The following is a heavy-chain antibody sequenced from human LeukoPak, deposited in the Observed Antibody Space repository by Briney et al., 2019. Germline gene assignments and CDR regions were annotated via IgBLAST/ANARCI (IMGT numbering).Heavy chain of an antibody. CDR2: IYHSGST. J-gene: IGHJ4*02. CDR3: ASWQWFGEHY. Sequence: PSETLSLTCAVSGYSISSGYYWGWIRQPPGKGLEWIGSIYHSGSTYYNPSLKSRVTISVYTSKNQFSLKLSSVTAADTAVYYCASWQWFGEHYWGQGTLVTVSS. CDR1: GYSISSGYY. D-gene: IGHD3-10*01. V-gene: IGHV4-38-2*01.